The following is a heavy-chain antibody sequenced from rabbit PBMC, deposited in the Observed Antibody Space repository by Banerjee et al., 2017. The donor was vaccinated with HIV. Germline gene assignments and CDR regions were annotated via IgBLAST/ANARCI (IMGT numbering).Heavy chain of an antibody. Sequence: QSLEESGGDLVKPEGSLTLTCKASGFDFSSGYDMCWVRQAPGKGLEWIACIYTGSWGSPYYASWAEGRFTISKTSSTTATLQMTSLTAADTATYFCARAGDYDYTYGYAGYPMWGPGTLVTVS. CDR1: GFDFSSGYD. J-gene: IGHJ6*01. V-gene: IGHV1S40*01. D-gene: IGHD6-1*01. CDR3: ARAGDYDYTYGYAGYPM. CDR2: IYTGSWGSP.